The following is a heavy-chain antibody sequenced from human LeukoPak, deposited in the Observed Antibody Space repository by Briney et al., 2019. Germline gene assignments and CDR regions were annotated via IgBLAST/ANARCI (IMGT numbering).Heavy chain of an antibody. CDR1: GYTFTGYY. V-gene: IGHV1-2*02. D-gene: IGHD4-11*01. CDR2: INPNSGGT. Sequence: ASVTLSCTASGYTFTGYYMHWVRQAPGQGVEGLGWINPNSGGTNYAQKLPGRGTMTMETYISTAYMGLSRLGSDDTAVYYCARFTVTYPFDYWGQGTLVTVSS. J-gene: IGHJ4*02. CDR3: ARFTVTYPFDY.